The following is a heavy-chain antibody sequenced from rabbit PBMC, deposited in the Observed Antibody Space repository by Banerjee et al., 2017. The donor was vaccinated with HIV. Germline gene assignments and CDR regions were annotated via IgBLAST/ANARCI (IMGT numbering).Heavy chain of an antibody. CDR3: ARDANTDYARFYFNL. V-gene: IGHV1S7*01. CDR1: GFDFSSYY. J-gene: IGHJ4*01. D-gene: IGHD2-1*01. CDR2: IDPVFGST. Sequence: QLKESGGGLVQPGGSLKLSCKASGFDFSSYYMSWVRQAPGKGLEWIGYIDPVFGSTYYASWVNGRFTISSHNAQNTLYLQLNSLTAADTATYFCARDANTDYARFYFNLWGPGTLVTVS.